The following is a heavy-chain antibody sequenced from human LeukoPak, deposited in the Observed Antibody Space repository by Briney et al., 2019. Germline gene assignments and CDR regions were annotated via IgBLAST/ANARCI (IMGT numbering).Heavy chain of an antibody. Sequence: SETLSPTCTVSGGSISSSSYYWGWIRQPPGKGLEWIGSIYSSGSTYYNPSLKSRVTISVDTSKNQFSLKLSSVTAADTAVYYCARIVGAPNWFDPWGQGTLVTVSS. V-gene: IGHV4-39*07. CDR2: IYSSGST. D-gene: IGHD1-26*01. CDR3: ARIVGAPNWFDP. J-gene: IGHJ5*02. CDR1: GGSISSSSYY.